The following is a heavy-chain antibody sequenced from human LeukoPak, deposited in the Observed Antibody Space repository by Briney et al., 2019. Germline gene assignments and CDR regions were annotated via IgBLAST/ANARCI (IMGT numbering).Heavy chain of an antibody. V-gene: IGHV1-8*01. CDR2: MNPNSGYT. D-gene: IGHD1-1*01. CDR1: GYTFTNYD. CDR3: AEGPGLSTEN. Sequence: ASVKVSCKASGYTFTNYDVNWVRQATGQGLEWMGWMNPNSGYTGHAQKFQGRVTMTRNTSISTAYMELSSLRSEDTAVYYCAEGPGLSTENWGQGTLVTVSS. J-gene: IGHJ4*02.